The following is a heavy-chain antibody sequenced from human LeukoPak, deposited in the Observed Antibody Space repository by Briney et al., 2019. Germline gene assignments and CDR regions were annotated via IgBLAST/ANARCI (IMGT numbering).Heavy chain of an antibody. Sequence: ASVKVSCKASGYTFTSYGISWVRQAPGQGLEGMGWISAYNGNTNYAQKLQGRVTMTTDTSTSTAYMELRSLRSDDTDVYYCARDNLDRQQLVRFPNFDYWGQGNLVTVSS. CDR3: ARDNLDRQQLVRFPNFDY. J-gene: IGHJ4*02. V-gene: IGHV1-18*01. D-gene: IGHD6-13*01. CDR2: ISAYNGNT. CDR1: GYTFTSYG.